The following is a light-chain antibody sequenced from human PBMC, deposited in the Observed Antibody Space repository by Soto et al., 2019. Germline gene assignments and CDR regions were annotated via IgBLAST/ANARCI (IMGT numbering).Light chain of an antibody. V-gene: IGLV1-44*01. Sequence: QSVLTQPPSASGTPGQRVTISCSGSRSNIGGNTVNWYQHVPGTAPKLLIYSDHQRPSGVPDRFSGSKSDTSASLAISGLQSEDEADYYCAAWDDSLSGYVFGTGTQLTVL. J-gene: IGLJ1*01. CDR3: AAWDDSLSGYV. CDR2: SDH. CDR1: RSNIGGNT.